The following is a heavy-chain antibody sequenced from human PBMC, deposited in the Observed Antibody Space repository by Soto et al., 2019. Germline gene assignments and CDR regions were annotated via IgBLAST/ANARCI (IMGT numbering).Heavy chain of an antibody. V-gene: IGHV3-11*04. CDR2: ISSRGSSI. CDR1: GFTFSDYY. CDR3: ARLPPSRASARGYYYYGMDV. J-gene: IGHJ6*02. D-gene: IGHD2-2*01. Sequence: GGSLRLSCAASGFTFSDYYMSWIRQAPGKGLEWVSYISSRGSSIYYADSVKGRFTISRDNAKNSLYLQMNGLRAADTAVYYCARLPPSRASARGYYYYGMDVWGQGTTVTV.